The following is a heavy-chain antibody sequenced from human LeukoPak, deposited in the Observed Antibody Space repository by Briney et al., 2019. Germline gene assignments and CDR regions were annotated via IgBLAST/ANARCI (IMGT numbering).Heavy chain of an antibody. CDR3: LKVHSSSWYEINYYYYYYMDV. Sequence: PGQSLRLSCAASGFTFSSYAMSWVRRAPGKGLEWVSAISGSGGSTYYADSVKGRFTISRDNSKNTLYLQMNSLRAEDTAVYYCLKVHSSSWYEINYYYYYYMDVWGKGTTVTVSS. CDR1: GFTFSSYA. V-gene: IGHV3-23*01. CDR2: ISGSGGST. D-gene: IGHD6-13*01. J-gene: IGHJ6*03.